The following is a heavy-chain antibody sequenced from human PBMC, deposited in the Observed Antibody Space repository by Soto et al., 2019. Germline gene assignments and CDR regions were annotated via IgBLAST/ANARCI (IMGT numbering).Heavy chain of an antibody. Sequence: PSETLSLTCTVSGGSISSYYWSWIRQPPGKGLEWIGYIYYSGSTNYNPSLKSRVTISVDTSKNQFSLKLSSVTAADTAVYYCTSTQLVGVTLVAFDIWGQGTMVTVSS. CDR2: IYYSGST. CDR3: TSTQLVGVTLVAFDI. V-gene: IGHV4-59*01. CDR1: GGSISSYY. D-gene: IGHD3-3*01. J-gene: IGHJ3*02.